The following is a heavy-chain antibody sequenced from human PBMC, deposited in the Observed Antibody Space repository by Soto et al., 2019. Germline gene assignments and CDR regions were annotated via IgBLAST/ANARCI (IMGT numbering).Heavy chain of an antibody. CDR1: GYTFTTYA. CDR2: INVDNGNT. D-gene: IGHD3-16*02. CDR3: ARDGRYRYGSYSHYGMDV. Sequence: QIQLVQSGADVRKPGASVKVSCTASGYTFTTYAMHWVRQAPGQRPEWMGWINVDNGNTKYSHDFQGRVTITRDTSASTAYMELSGLTYGDTGVYFCARDGRYRYGSYSHYGMDVWGQGTTVIVSS. V-gene: IGHV1-3*01. J-gene: IGHJ6*02.